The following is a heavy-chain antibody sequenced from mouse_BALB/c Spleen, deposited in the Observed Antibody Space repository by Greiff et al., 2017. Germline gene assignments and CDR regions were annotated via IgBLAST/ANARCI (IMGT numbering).Heavy chain of an antibody. V-gene: IGHV7-1*02. CDR2: SRNKANDYTT. CDR3: AREAYYGWFAY. D-gene: IGHD2-1*01. Sequence: EVKLMESGGGLVQPGGSLRLSCATSGFTFSDFYMEWVRQPPGKRLEWIAASRNKANDYTTEYSASVKGRFIVSRDTSQSILYLQMNALRAEDTAIYYGAREAYYGWFAYWGQGTLVTVSA. CDR1: GFTFSDFY. J-gene: IGHJ3*01.